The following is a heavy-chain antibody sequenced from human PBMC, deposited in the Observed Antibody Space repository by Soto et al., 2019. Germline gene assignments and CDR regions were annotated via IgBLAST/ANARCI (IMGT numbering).Heavy chain of an antibody. V-gene: IGHV1-46*01. J-gene: IGHJ5*02. D-gene: IGHD2-2*01. CDR2: INPSGGST. CDR3: ARDACRTTTCSGGGNWFDP. CDR1: GYALTSYF. Sequence: QVQLVQSGAEVKKPGASVKVSCKASGYALTSYFMHWVRQAPGQGLEWMGIINPSGGSTNYAQKFQGRFSMTRDTSTSTVYMELSSLRSEDTAVYYCARDACRTTTCSGGGNWFDPWGQGTLVTVSS.